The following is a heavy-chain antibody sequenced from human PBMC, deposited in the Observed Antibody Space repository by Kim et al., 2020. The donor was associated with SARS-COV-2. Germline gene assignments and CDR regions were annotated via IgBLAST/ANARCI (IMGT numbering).Heavy chain of an antibody. J-gene: IGHJ6*02. V-gene: IGHV3-23*03. CDR2: IYSGGSST. CDR3: AKDALVGSSSWYVASAYSYDGMDV. D-gene: IGHD6-13*01. CDR1: GFTFSSYA. Sequence: GGSLRLSCAASGFTFSSYAMSWVRQAPGKGLEWVSVIYSGGSSTYYADSVKGRFTISRDNTKNTLYLQMNSLRAEDTAVYYCAKDALVGSSSWYVASAYSYDGMDVGGQGTTVTVSS.